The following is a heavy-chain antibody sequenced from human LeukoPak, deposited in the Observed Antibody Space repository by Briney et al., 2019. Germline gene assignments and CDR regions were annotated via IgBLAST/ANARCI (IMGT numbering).Heavy chain of an antibody. J-gene: IGHJ4*02. V-gene: IGHV3-48*03. CDR1: GFTFSNYE. Sequence: GGSLRLSCAASGFTFSNYEMNWVRQAPGKGLEWVSYISSSGSPINYADSVKGRFTISRDNSKNSLYLQMNSLRVEDTAVYYCARVGARDDYWGQGTLVTVSS. CDR3: ARVGARDDY. CDR2: ISSSGSPI.